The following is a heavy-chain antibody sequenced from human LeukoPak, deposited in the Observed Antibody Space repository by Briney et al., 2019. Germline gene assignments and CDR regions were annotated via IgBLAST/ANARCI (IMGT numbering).Heavy chain of an antibody. V-gene: IGHV3-30*04. CDR2: IMYDGSNK. D-gene: IGHD1-7*01. J-gene: IGHJ4*02. CDR1: GFTLSSYT. CDR3: ARDGWHYEFDH. Sequence: PGGSLRLSCAASGFTLSSYTMHWVRQAPGKGLDWVSLIMYDGSNKYYADSVKGRFTISRDNSKNTLYLQMNSLRAEDTAVYYCARDGWHYEFDHWGQGTLVTVSS.